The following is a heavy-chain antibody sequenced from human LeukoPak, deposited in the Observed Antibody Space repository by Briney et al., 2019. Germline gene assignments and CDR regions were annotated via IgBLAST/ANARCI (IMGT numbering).Heavy chain of an antibody. Sequence: PSETLSLTCTVSGGSISSSSYYWGWIRQPPGKGLEWIGSIYYSGSTYYNPSLKSRVTISVDTSKNQFSLKLSSVTAADTAVYYCARNPTDGRQRYYFDYWGQGTLVTVSS. CDR1: GGSISSSSYY. V-gene: IGHV4-39*07. J-gene: IGHJ4*02. CDR2: IYYSGST. CDR3: ARNPTDGRQRYYFDY. D-gene: IGHD1-1*01.